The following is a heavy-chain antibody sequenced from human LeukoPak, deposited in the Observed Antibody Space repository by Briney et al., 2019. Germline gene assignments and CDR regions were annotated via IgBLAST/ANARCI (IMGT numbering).Heavy chain of an antibody. V-gene: IGHV4-59*01. CDR3: ARGDFWSGAPTD. D-gene: IGHD3-3*01. CDR2: IYYTGRA. CDR1: GGSLSRYY. J-gene: IGHJ4*02. Sequence: PSETLSLTCTVSGGSLSRYYWSWIRQPPGTGLEWIGYIYYTGRADYNPSLKSRVSMSVDTSKNQFSLRVNSMTAADTAVYYCARGDFWSGAPTDWGQGTLVTVSS.